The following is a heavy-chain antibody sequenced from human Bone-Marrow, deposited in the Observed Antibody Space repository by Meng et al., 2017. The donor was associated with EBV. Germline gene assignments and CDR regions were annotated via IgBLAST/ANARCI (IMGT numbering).Heavy chain of an antibody. CDR3: ARDPHSYGSGSQGYFDY. CDR1: GCTFSSYA. Sequence: QVQRVQSGAEGQMPGFSVKVACKASGCTFSSYAISWVRQAPGQGLEWMGGIIPIFGTANYAQKFQGRVTITADESTSTAYMELSSLRSEDTAVYYCARDPHSYGSGSQGYFDYWGQGTLVTVSS. V-gene: IGHV1-69*01. CDR2: IIPIFGTA. J-gene: IGHJ4*02. D-gene: IGHD3-10*01.